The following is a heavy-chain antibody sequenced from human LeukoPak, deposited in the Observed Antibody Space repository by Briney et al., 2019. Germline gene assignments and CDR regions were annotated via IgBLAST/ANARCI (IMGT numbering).Heavy chain of an antibody. V-gene: IGHV3-7*03. CDR3: ARVYGDYGAYYGY. CDR1: GFTFSSYA. D-gene: IGHD4-17*01. CDR2: IKQDGSEK. Sequence: PGGSLRLSCAASGFTFSSYAMHWVRQAPGKGLEWVANIKQDGSEKYYVDSVKGRFTISRDNAKNSLYLQMNSLRAEDTAVYYCARVYGDYGAYYGYWGQGTLVTVSS. J-gene: IGHJ4*02.